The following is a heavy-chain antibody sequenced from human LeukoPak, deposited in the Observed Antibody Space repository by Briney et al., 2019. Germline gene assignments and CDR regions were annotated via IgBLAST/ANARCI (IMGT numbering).Heavy chain of an antibody. Sequence: ASETLSLTCAVYGGSFSDYYWTWIRQPPGKGLEWIGEINHSGSTNYNPSLKSRVTISVDTSKKQFFLRLSSVTAADTAVYYCAKGHRYSSGWYWSHRFDPWGQGTLVTVSS. CDR2: INHSGST. CDR3: AKGHRYSSGWYWSHRFDP. J-gene: IGHJ5*02. CDR1: GGSFSDYY. V-gene: IGHV4-34*01. D-gene: IGHD6-19*01.